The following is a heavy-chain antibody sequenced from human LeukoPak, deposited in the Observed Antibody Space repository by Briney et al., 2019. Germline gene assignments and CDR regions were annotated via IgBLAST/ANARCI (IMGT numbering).Heavy chain of an antibody. J-gene: IGHJ4*02. CDR3: AKGTERYREVSSFNS. V-gene: IGHV3-30-3*01. CDR1: GLTFSTYA. D-gene: IGHD3-10*01. CDR2: ISYDGSNT. Sequence: PGRSLRLSCAASGLTFSTYAMHWVRQAPHKGLEWVAVISYDGSNTYYADSVKGRFTISRDTSKNTLFLQMNSLRVEDTATYYCAKGTERYREVSSFNSWGRGALVAVSS.